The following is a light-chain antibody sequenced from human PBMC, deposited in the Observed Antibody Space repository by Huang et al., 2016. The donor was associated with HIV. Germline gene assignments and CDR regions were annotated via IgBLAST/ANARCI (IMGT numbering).Light chain of an antibody. CDR2: AAS. J-gene: IGKJ2*01. Sequence: DIQMTQSPSSLSASVGDRVTITCRASQGISSYLNWYQQKPGKAPKLLIYAASTLQSGVRSRFSGSGSGTDFTLTISSLQPADSATYYCQETYSIPYTFGQGTKLEIK. V-gene: IGKV1-39*01. CDR1: QGISSY. CDR3: QETYSIPYT.